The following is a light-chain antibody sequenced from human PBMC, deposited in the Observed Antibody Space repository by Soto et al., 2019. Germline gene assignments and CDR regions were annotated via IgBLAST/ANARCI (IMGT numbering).Light chain of an antibody. J-gene: IGKJ1*01. CDR1: QSISSW. Sequence: DIPMTQSPSTLSASVGDRVTITCRASQSISSWLAWYQQKPGKAPKLLIYDASSLESGVPSRFSGSGSGTEFTLTISSLKPDDFATYYFQQYQSYSRTFGQGTKVEIK. V-gene: IGKV1-5*01. CDR2: DAS. CDR3: QQYQSYSRT.